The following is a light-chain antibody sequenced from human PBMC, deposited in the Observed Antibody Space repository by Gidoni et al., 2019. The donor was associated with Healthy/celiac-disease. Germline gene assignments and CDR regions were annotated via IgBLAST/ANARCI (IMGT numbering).Light chain of an antibody. V-gene: IGLV2-14*01. Sequence: HSALPQPALVSGSPGRSITIPCTGTTSPVGGDNYVSWYHQHPGKAPKLMIYDVINRPSGVSNRFSGSKSGNTASLTISGRQAEDGADYYCSSYTSSSTVVFGGGTKLTVL. CDR3: SSYTSSSTVV. CDR1: TSPVGGDNY. J-gene: IGLJ2*01. CDR2: DVI.